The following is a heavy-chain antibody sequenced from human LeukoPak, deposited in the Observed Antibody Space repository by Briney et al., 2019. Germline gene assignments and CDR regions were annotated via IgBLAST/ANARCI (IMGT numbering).Heavy chain of an antibody. J-gene: IGHJ4*02. CDR1: GDSISSSSYY. CDR2: IYYNGGT. CDR3: AILIVVVVAATADY. Sequence: SETLSLTCTVSGDSISSSSYYWGWIRQPPGQGLEWIGSIYYNGGTYYNPSLKSRVTISVDTSKNQYSLKLNSVTAAGTAVYYCAILIVVVVAATADYWGQGTLVTVSS. V-gene: IGHV4-39*01. D-gene: IGHD2-15*01.